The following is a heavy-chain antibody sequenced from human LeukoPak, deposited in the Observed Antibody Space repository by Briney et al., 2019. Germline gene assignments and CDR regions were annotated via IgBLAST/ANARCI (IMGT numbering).Heavy chain of an antibody. CDR2: IYHSGST. CDR1: GGSISSRGYY. V-gene: IGHV4-30-2*01. Sequence: PSETLSLTCTVSGGSISSRGYYWSWIRQPPGKGLEWIGYIYHSGSTYYNPSLKSRITISVDRSKNQFSLKLSSVTAADTAVYYCARGSQEYFDYWGQGTLVTVST. CDR3: ARGSQEYFDY. J-gene: IGHJ4*02.